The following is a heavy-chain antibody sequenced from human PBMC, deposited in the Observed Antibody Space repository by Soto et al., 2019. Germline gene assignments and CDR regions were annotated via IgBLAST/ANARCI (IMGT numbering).Heavy chain of an antibody. V-gene: IGHV3-23*01. CDR1: GFTFSTNA. CDR3: ALGDSGGSGSPASHYYSGLDV. D-gene: IGHD3-22*01. Sequence: EVQLLESGGRLVQPGGSLRLSCAASGFTFSTNAMSWVSQAPGKGLEWVQSLRTSGDIPYYSDSLKGRFTIPRDNPNNALFLQMSSLRAEDTALYLCALGDSGGSGSPASHYYSGLDVWGQGTTVTVSS. CDR2: LRTSGDIP. J-gene: IGHJ6*01.